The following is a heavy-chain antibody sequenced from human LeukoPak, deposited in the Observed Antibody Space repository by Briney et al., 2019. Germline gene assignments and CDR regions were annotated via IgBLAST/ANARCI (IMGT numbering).Heavy chain of an antibody. Sequence: PGGSLRLSCAASGFAFSSFGMHWVRQAPGKGLEWVAVIWYDGTNKYYADSVKGRFTISRDNSKNTLYLQMNSLKTDDTAVYYCTTDKIIWGQGTMVTVSS. CDR3: TTDKII. CDR1: GFAFSSFG. V-gene: IGHV3-33*01. J-gene: IGHJ3*02. CDR2: IWYDGTNK.